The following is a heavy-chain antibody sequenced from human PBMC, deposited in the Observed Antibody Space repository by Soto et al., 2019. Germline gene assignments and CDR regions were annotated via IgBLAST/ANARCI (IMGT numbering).Heavy chain of an antibody. D-gene: IGHD3-10*01. CDR2: VYYNENT. Sequence: QLQLQESGPGLVRPSEALSLTCTVSGGSISSFAYYWGWIRQPPGKGLEWFGTVYYNENTYYNPSLKSRVTISVDTAKNQFSLNLRSVTAADTAIYFCARRERYYGSPGWFDPWGQGTLVTVSS. J-gene: IGHJ5*02. V-gene: IGHV4-39*01. CDR3: ARRERYYGSPGWFDP. CDR1: GGSISSFAYY.